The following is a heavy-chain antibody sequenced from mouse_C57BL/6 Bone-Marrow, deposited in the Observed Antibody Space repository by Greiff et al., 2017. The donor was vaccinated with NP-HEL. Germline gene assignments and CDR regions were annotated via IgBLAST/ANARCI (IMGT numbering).Heavy chain of an antibody. D-gene: IGHD2-10*01. CDR3: ARRTYWYYFDY. CDR2: INPYNGGT. J-gene: IGHJ2*01. CDR1: GYTFTDYY. V-gene: IGHV1-19*01. Sequence: VQLKQSGPVLVKPGASVKMSCKASGYTFTDYYMNWVKQSHGKSLEWIGVINPYNGGTSYNQKFKGKATLTVDKSSSTAYMELNSLTSEDSAVYYCARRTYWYYFDYWGQGTTLTVSS.